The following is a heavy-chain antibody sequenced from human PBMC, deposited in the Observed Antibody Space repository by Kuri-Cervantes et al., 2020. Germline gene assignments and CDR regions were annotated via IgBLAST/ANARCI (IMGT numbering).Heavy chain of an antibody. CDR1: GFTVSNNY. Sequence: GESLKISCAASGFTVSNNYMSWIRQAPGKGLEWVSVIYSGGSTYYADSVKGRFTISRDNSKNTLYLQMNNLRAEDTAVYYCARRSGYYYGMDVWGQGTTVTV. CDR3: ARRSGYYYGMDV. J-gene: IGHJ6*02. D-gene: IGHD6-19*01. V-gene: IGHV3-66*01. CDR2: IYSGGST.